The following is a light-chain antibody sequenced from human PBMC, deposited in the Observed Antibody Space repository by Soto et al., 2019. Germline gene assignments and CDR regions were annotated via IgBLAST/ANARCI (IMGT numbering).Light chain of an antibody. V-gene: IGKV3-20*01. J-gene: IGKJ4*01. CDR1: QSVSSSY. CDR3: QQYGSITT. CDR2: GAS. Sequence: EIVLTQSPGTLSLSPGERATLSCRASQSVSSSYLAWYQQKPGQAPRLLIYGASSRATGIPDRFSGSGSGTNFTLTVSRLEPEDLAVYYSQQYGSITTLGGGTKVEIK.